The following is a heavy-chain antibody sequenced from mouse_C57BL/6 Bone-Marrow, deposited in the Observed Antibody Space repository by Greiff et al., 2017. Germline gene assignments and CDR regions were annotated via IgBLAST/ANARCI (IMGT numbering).Heavy chain of an antibody. CDR3: TRDRVGINTVVGAY. Sequence: EVQLVESGEGLVKPGGSLKLSCAASGFTFSSYAMSWVRQTPEKRLEWVAYISSGGDYIYYADPVTCRFTLSRDNARNTLYLQMSSLKSEDTAMYYCTRDRVGINTVVGAYWGQGTLVTVSA. V-gene: IGHV5-9-1*02. J-gene: IGHJ3*01. CDR1: GFTFSSYA. D-gene: IGHD1-1*01. CDR2: ISSGGDYI.